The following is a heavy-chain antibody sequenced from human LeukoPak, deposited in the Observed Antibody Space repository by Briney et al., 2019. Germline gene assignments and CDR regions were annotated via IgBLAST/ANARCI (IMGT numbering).Heavy chain of an antibody. V-gene: IGHV3-11*04. CDR1: GFNFGDYY. CDR2: ISSSSTTT. J-gene: IGHJ4*02. D-gene: IGHD3-9*01. Sequence: GGSLRLSCEVSGFNFGDYYMSWIRQAPGKGLEWICYISSSSTTTYYADSVKGRFTISRDNAKNSLYLQMNSLRAEDTAVYYCARQRGDILTGYYMPRGFDYWGQGTLVTVSS. CDR3: ARQRGDILTGYYMPRGFDY.